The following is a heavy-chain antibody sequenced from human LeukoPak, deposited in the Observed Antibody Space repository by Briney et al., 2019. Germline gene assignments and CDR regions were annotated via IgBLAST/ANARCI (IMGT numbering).Heavy chain of an antibody. CDR2: ISSSGSYI. CDR3: ARGGVDHYGSGTYYLMYYFDH. J-gene: IGHJ4*02. CDR1: RFTFSSYS. V-gene: IGHV3-21*04. D-gene: IGHD3-10*01. Sequence: PGGSLRLSCAASRFTFSSYSMNWVRQAPGKGLEWVSSISSSGSYIYYADSVKGRFTISRDNAKNSLYLQMNSVRAEDTAVYFCARGGVDHYGSGTYYLMYYFDHWGQGALVTVSS.